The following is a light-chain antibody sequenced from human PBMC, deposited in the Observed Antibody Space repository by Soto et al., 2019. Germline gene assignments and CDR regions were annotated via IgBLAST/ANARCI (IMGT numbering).Light chain of an antibody. J-gene: IGKJ1*01. CDR1: QGISNY. Sequence: DIQMTQSPSSLSASVGDRVTITCRASQGISNYLVWYQQKPGKVPKLLIYAASTLQSGVPSRFSGSGSGKEFTLTISSLQPEDVATYYCQNYNGAPWTFGQGTKVEIK. CDR3: QNYNGAPWT. CDR2: AAS. V-gene: IGKV1-27*01.